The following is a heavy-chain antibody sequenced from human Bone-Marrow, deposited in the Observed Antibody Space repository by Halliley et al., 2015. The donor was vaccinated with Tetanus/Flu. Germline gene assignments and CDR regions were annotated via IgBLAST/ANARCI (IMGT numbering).Heavy chain of an antibody. CDR2: ISYNGGNT. Sequence: WVSAISYNGGNTYYTDSVKGRFTISRDNSKNPLYLQMNSLRAEDTAVYFCAIPRSEWELLFPQWGQGTLVTVSS. CDR3: AIPRSEWELLFPQ. D-gene: IGHD1-26*01. J-gene: IGHJ4*02. V-gene: IGHV3-23*01.